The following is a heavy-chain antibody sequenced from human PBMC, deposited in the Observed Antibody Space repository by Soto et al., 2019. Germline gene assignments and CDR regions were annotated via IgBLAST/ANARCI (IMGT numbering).Heavy chain of an antibody. J-gene: IGHJ4*02. Sequence: QVQLQESGPGLVKPSQTLSLTCTFSGGSISSGGYYWSWISQHPGKGLEWFGYIYYSGSTYYNPSLKSRVTISVDTSKNQCSRKLSSVTAADTAVYYCARAEAAAGNEIDYWGQGTLVTVSS. CDR3: ARAEAAAGNEIDY. V-gene: IGHV4-31*03. CDR1: GGSISSGGYY. CDR2: IYYSGST. D-gene: IGHD6-13*01.